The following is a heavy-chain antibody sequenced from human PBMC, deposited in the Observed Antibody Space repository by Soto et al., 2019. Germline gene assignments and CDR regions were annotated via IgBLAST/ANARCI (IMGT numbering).Heavy chain of an antibody. CDR2: IYYSGST. J-gene: IGHJ4*02. V-gene: IGHV4-31*03. CDR3: AREWELQSLDY. CDR1: GGSISNGGYY. D-gene: IGHD1-26*01. Sequence: PSETLSLTCTVSGGSISNGGYYWSWIRQHPGKGLEWIGNIYYSGSTYYNPSLKSRLTMSVDTSKNQFSLKLSSVTAADTAVYYCAREWELQSLDYWGQGPLVTVSS.